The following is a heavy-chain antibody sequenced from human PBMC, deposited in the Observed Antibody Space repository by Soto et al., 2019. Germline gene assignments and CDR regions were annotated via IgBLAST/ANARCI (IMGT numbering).Heavy chain of an antibody. J-gene: IGHJ4*02. CDR3: ARGDKSYDFWSGYPWYFDY. CDR1: GFTFSSYS. CDR2: ISSSSSYI. V-gene: IGHV3-21*01. D-gene: IGHD3-3*01. Sequence: GGSLRLSCAASGFTFSSYSMNWVRQAPGKGLEWVSSISSSSSYIYYADSVKGRFTISRDNAKNSLYLQMNSLRAEDTAVYYCARGDKSYDFWSGYPWYFDYWGQGTLVTVSS.